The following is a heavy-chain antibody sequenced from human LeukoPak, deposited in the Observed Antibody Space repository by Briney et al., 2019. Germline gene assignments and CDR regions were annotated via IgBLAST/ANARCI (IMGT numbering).Heavy chain of an antibody. CDR1: GYSFAYYW. CDR3: ARHYGELAQFDY. CDR2: IYPGDSGI. D-gene: IGHD3-10*01. J-gene: IGHJ4*02. V-gene: IGHV5-51*01. Sequence: GESLKISCKGSGYSFAYYWIGWVRQMPRKGLEWMGIIYPGDSGITYSPSFQGQVTILVDKSINTAYLQWSSLKASDTAMYYCARHYGELAQFDYSGEGELVTVSS.